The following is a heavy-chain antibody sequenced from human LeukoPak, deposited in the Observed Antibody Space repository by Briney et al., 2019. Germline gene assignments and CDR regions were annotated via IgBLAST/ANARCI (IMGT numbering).Heavy chain of an antibody. CDR1: GDSVSGNRAV. J-gene: IGHJ4*02. Sequence: SQTLSLTCAISGDSVSGNRAVWNWIRQSPSRGLEWLGRTYYRSKWYNDYAVFVKGRITVNPDTSKNQFSLQLNSVTPEDTAVYYCARDAPGQSYFDYWGQGTLVTVSS. D-gene: IGHD2-2*01. V-gene: IGHV6-1*01. CDR2: TYYRSKWYN. CDR3: ARDAPGQSYFDY.